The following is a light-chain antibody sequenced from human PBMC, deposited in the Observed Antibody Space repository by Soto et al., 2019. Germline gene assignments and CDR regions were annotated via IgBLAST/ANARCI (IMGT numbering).Light chain of an antibody. J-gene: IGKJ3*01. CDR2: EAS. CDR3: QQSYGSPPFT. CDR1: QDVSSS. V-gene: IGKV1-39*01. Sequence: DIPLTQSPSPLSASVGDRVYITCRTSQDVSSSLNWYQAKPGKAPKLLVYEASTLESGVPSRFSGSGSGTEFTLTISSLQPEDSATYYCQQSYGSPPFTFGPGTRVDI.